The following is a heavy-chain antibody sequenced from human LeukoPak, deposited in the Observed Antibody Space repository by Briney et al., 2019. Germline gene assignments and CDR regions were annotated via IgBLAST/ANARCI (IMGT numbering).Heavy chain of an antibody. Sequence: GGTLTLSCATSGFTFGYYHMNWLRQAPGKGLEGFANIKSSVSDIYYAASVKGRVTMSRDKAKNPLYLQMNSLRPADTAIYYCARGGRCSGDNCYATLYDYWGQGTVVTVSS. J-gene: IGHJ4*02. D-gene: IGHD2-15*01. V-gene: IGHV3-48*03. CDR2: IKSSVSDI. CDR3: ARGGRCSGDNCYATLYDY. CDR1: GFTFGYYH.